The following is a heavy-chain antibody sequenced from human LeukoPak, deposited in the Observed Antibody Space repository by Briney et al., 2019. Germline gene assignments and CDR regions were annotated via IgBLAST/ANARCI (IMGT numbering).Heavy chain of an antibody. CDR1: GGSFSDYY. D-gene: IGHD2-15*01. CDR2: INHGGST. CDR3: ARGIAIGYCSGGSCYPFDY. J-gene: IGHJ4*02. Sequence: PSETLSLTCTVNGGSFSDYYWTWIRQPPGKGLEWIGEINHGGSTNYNPSLKSRVTMSVDTSKNQFSLKLSFVTAADTAVYYCARGIAIGYCSGGSCYPFDYWGQGTLVTVSS. V-gene: IGHV4-34*01.